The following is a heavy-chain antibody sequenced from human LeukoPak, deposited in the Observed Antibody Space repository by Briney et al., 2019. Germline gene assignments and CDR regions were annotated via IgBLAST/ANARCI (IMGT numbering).Heavy chain of an antibody. CDR1: GGSFSGYY. CDR2: INHSGST. CDR3: ARHRPQGQTSIAARRSVDYYYYYMDV. Sequence: SETLSLTCAVYGGSFSGYYWSWIRQPPGKGLEWIGEINHSGSTNYNPSLKSRVTISVDTSKNQFSLKLSSVTAADTAVYYCARHRPQGQTSIAARRSVDYYYYYMDVWGKGTTVTVS. V-gene: IGHV4-34*01. D-gene: IGHD6-6*01. J-gene: IGHJ6*03.